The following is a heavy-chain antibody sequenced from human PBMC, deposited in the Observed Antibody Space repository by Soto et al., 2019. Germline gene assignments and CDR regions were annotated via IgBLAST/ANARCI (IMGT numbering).Heavy chain of an antibody. CDR2: IRRNSTTI. J-gene: IGHJ4*02. CDR1: GFDFSKHT. CDR3: AKDGGQRLLFAS. D-gene: IGHD6-25*01. Sequence: EVQLVESGGGLVQPGGSLRLSCVASGFDFSKHTMKWVRQAPGKGLEWIAYIRRNSTTIYYADSVKGRFTISRDNAKNSLYLQMNSLRDEDTAVYYCAKDGGQRLLFASWGQGTLVTVSS. V-gene: IGHV3-48*02.